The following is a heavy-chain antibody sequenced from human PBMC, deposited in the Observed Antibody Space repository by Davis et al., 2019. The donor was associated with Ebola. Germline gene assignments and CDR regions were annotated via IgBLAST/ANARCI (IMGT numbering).Heavy chain of an antibody. V-gene: IGHV3-11*04. CDR2: ISSSGSTI. Sequence: GESLKISCAASGFTFSDYYMSWIRQAPGKGLEWVSYISSSGSTIYYADSVKGRFTISRDNAKNSLYLQMNSLRAEDTAVYYCARQGLRYYFDYWGQGTLVTVSS. CDR3: ARQGLRYYFDY. CDR1: GFTFSDYY. D-gene: IGHD4-17*01. J-gene: IGHJ4*02.